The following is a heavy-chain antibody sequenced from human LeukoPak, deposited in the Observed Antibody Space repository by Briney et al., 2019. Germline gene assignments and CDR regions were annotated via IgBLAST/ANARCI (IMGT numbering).Heavy chain of an antibody. CDR3: ATTAAAGTRLAWFDP. Sequence: PSETLSLTCTVSGYSISSGYYWGWIRQPPGKGLEWIGSIYHSGSTYYNPSLKGRVTISVDRSKNQFSLKLSSVTAADTAVYYCATTAAAGTRLAWFDPWGQGTLVTVSS. V-gene: IGHV4-38-2*02. CDR2: IYHSGST. J-gene: IGHJ5*02. CDR1: GYSISSGYY. D-gene: IGHD6-13*01.